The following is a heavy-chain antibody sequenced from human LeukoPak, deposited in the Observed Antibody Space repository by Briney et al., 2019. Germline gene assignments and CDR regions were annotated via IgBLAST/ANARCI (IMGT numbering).Heavy chain of an antibody. CDR1: GFTFSNYA. CDR3: ATDYYDSSGSYTVDY. D-gene: IGHD3-22*01. V-gene: IGHV3-23*01. CDR2: ISGSGGIT. Sequence: PGGSLRLSCAASGFTFSNYAMSWVRQAPGKGLEWVSVISGSGGITHYADSVKGRFTISRDNSKNTLCLQMNSLRAEDTAVYYCATDYYDSSGSYTVDYWGQGTLVTVSS. J-gene: IGHJ4*02.